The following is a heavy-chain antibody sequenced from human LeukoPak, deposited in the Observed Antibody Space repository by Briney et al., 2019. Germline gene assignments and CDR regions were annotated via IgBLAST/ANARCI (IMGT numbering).Heavy chain of an antibody. D-gene: IGHD2-15*01. V-gene: IGHV3-66*01. CDR2: IYSGGST. J-gene: IGHJ4*02. Sequence: PGGSLRLSCAASRFTVSSNYMSWVRQAPGKGLEWVSFIYSGGSTYYADSVKGRFTISRDNSKNTLYLQMNSLRAEDTAVYYCARGAQIASFDYWGQGTLVTVSS. CDR3: ARGAQIASFDY. CDR1: RFTVSSNY.